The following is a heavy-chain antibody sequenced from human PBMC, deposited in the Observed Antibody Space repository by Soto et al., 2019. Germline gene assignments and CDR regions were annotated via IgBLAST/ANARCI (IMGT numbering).Heavy chain of an antibody. V-gene: IGHV1-69*01. J-gene: IGHJ5*02. Sequence: ASVKVSCKASGGTFSGYAISWVRQAPGQGLEWMGGIIPIFGTANYAQKFQGRVTITADESTSTAYMELSSLRSEDTAVYHCARVAAVAGAAMWFDPWGQGTLVTVSS. CDR3: ARVAAVAGAAMWFDP. CDR2: IIPIFGTA. D-gene: IGHD6-19*01. CDR1: GGTFSGYA.